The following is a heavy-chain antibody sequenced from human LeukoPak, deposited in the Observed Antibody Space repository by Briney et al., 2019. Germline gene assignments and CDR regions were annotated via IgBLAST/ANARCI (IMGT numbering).Heavy chain of an antibody. J-gene: IGHJ4*02. CDR2: ISSSGSTI. V-gene: IGHV3-48*03. CDR3: ARQPRGIVGAQIDY. D-gene: IGHD1-26*01. CDR1: GFTFSSYE. Sequence: GGSLRLSCTASGFTFSSYEMNWVRQAPGKGLEWVSYISSSGSTIYYADSVKGRFTISRDNAKKSLCLQMNSLRAEDTAVYYCARQPRGIVGAQIDYWGQGTLVTVSS.